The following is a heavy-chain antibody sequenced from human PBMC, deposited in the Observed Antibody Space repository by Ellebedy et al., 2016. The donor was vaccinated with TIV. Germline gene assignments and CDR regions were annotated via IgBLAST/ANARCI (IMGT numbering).Heavy chain of an antibody. CDR1: GFTFSTYW. D-gene: IGHD3-3*01. CDR3: ARDTYYDFWSGYYYQYFDY. J-gene: IGHJ4*02. CDR2: IKQDGSEK. Sequence: GESLKISCTASGFTFSTYWMTWVCQAPGKGLEWVANIKQDGSEKYYVDSVKGRFTISRDNAKNSLYLQMNSLRAEDTAVYYCARDTYYDFWSGYYYQYFDYWGQGTLVTVSS. V-gene: IGHV3-7*01.